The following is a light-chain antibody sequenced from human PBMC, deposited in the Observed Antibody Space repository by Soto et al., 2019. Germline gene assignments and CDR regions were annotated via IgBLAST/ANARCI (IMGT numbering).Light chain of an antibody. V-gene: IGKV1-5*01. J-gene: IGKJ1*01. Sequence: DIKMTQSPSTLSASVGDRVTITCRASQSLGIWLAWHQQKPGKAPKLLIYDASTLKSGVPSRVSGSGSGTKFTLTISSLQPDDFATYDCQEDNSYSGTFGQGTKVEVK. CDR3: QEDNSYSGT. CDR1: QSLGIW. CDR2: DAS.